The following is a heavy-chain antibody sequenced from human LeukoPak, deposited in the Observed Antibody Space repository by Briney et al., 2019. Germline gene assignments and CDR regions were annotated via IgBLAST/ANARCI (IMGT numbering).Heavy chain of an antibody. CDR1: GFTFSTYS. CDR2: ISSSSSYI. V-gene: IGHV3-21*01. CDR3: ARDLGGWYFDY. J-gene: IGHJ4*02. D-gene: IGHD2-15*01. Sequence: GGSLRLSCAASGFTFSTYSMNWVRQAPGQGLEWVSSISSSSSYIYYADSVKGRFTISRDNAKNSLYLQMNSLRAEDTAMYYCARDLGGWYFDYWGQGTLVTVSS.